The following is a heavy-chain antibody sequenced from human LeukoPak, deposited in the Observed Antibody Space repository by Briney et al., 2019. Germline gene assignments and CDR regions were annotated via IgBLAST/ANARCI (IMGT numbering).Heavy chain of an antibody. D-gene: IGHD1-26*01. CDR2: ISYDGSNK. CDR3: AKEGPHRGSYYLDFDY. Sequence: GSLRLSCAASGFTFSSYAMHWVRQAPGKGLEWVAVISYDGSNKYYADSVKGRFTISRDNSKNTLYLQMNSLRAEDTAVYYCAKEGPHRGSYYLDFDYWGQGTLVTVSS. V-gene: IGHV3-30-3*01. J-gene: IGHJ4*02. CDR1: GFTFSSYA.